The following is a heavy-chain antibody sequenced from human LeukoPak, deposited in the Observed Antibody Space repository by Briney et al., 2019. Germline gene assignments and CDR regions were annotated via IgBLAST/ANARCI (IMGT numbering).Heavy chain of an antibody. D-gene: IGHD3-10*01. CDR2: IAVGSGNT. CDR1: GFTFTISA. V-gene: IGHV1-58*02. Sequence: SVTVSFKASGFTFTISAMQWVRQARGQRLEWIGWIAVGSGNTNYAQKFQERVTISWDMSTSTAYMELSSLRSEDTAVYYCAAERFYYGSGSVYYFEYWGQGTLVTVSS. CDR3: AAERFYYGSGSVYYFEY. J-gene: IGHJ4*02.